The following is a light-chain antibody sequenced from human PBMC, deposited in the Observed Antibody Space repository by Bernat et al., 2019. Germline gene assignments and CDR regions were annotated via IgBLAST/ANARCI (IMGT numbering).Light chain of an antibody. Sequence: EIVMTQSPATLSVSPGERATLSCRASQAISNHLAWYQKSPGQPPRLIIYDASTRAAGIPARFSGSWSGTEFTLTINSLQSEDSAMYYCQHYHDWPQTFGGGASVEIK. CDR1: QAISNH. J-gene: IGKJ4*01. V-gene: IGKV3-15*01. CDR2: DAS. CDR3: QHYHDWPQT.